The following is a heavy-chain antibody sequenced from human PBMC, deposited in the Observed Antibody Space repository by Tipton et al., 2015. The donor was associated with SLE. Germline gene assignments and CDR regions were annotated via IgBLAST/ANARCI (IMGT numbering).Heavy chain of an antibody. J-gene: IGHJ4*02. D-gene: IGHD4-17*01. Sequence: TLSLTCTVSGGSINNYYWTWIRQPPGKGLEWIGYISYSGSTNYNPSLKSRLTISVDTSKNQFSLRLNSVTAADTAVYYCARDPNFGAPGPFDYWGQGTLVTVSS. CDR3: ARDPNFGAPGPFDY. CDR2: ISYSGST. V-gene: IGHV4-59*01. CDR1: GGSINNYY.